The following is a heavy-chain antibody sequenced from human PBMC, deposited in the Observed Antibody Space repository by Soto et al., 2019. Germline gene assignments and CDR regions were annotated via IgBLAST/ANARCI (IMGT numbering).Heavy chain of an antibody. Sequence: QVQLVQSGAELRKPGASVKVSCKASGYPFNDNHIHWVRQAPGQGLEWMGWLNPYSGATYYGANYKGRINLTRDTSLSTSYMELIGLRSDDTAVYYCATAKRGTVSLLSAWGQGTLVTVSS. V-gene: IGHV1-2*02. CDR2: LNPYSGAT. CDR1: GYPFNDNH. D-gene: IGHD4-4*01. J-gene: IGHJ5*01. CDR3: ATAKRGTVSLLSA.